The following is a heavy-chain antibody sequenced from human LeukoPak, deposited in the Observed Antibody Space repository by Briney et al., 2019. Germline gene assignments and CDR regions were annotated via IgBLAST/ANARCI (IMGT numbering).Heavy chain of an antibody. CDR1: GFTFSSYG. V-gene: IGHV3-33*01. D-gene: IGHD3-22*01. Sequence: GGSLRLSCAASGFTFSSYGMHWVRQAPGKGLEWVAVIWYDGSNKYYADSVKGRFTISRDNSKNTLYLQMNSLRAEDTAVYYCARDLGGYYDSSGYYYWGQGTLVTVSS. CDR2: IWYDGSNK. CDR3: ARDLGGYYDSSGYYY. J-gene: IGHJ4*02.